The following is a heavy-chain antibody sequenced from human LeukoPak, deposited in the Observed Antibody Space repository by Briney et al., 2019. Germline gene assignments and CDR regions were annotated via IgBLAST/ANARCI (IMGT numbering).Heavy chain of an antibody. CDR3: ANSVYDFWSGYYPPGGY. V-gene: IGHV3-23*01. CDR2: ISGSGGST. Sequence: GGSLRLSCAASGFTFSSYAMSWVRQAPGKGLEWVSAISGSGGSTYYADSVKGRFTISRDNSKNTLYLQMNSLRAEDTAVYYCANSVYDFWSGYYPPGGYWGQGTLVTVSS. J-gene: IGHJ4*02. D-gene: IGHD3-3*01. CDR1: GFTFSSYA.